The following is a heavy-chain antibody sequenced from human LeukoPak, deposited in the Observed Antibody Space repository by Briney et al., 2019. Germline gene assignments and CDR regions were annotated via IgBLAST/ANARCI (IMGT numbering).Heavy chain of an antibody. D-gene: IGHD3-10*01. CDR3: AKDGPLLWFGPTDA. Sequence: PGGSLRLSCVASGFTFSTYGMSWVRQVPGKGLEWVAAVSSTGSGTYYPDSLKGRFIISRDNSQNTVFLQMNSLRPEDTAFYFCAKDGPLLWFGPTDAWGQGILVTVSS. CDR2: VSSTGSGT. J-gene: IGHJ5*02. V-gene: IGHV3-23*01. CDR1: GFTFSTYG.